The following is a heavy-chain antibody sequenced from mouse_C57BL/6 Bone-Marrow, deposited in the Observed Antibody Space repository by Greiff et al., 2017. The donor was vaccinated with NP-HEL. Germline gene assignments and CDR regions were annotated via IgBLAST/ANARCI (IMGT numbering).Heavy chain of an antibody. D-gene: IGHD2-4*01. J-gene: IGHJ3*01. Sequence: VQLQQSGAELVKPGASVQMSCKASGYTFTSSWLTWVRQRPGQGLEWIGDIYPGSGSTNYNEKFKSKATLTVDTSSSTAYMQLSSLTSEDSAVYYCAVGDYDGAYWGQGTLVTVSA. CDR1: GYTFTSSW. V-gene: IGHV1-55*01. CDR2: IYPGSGST. CDR3: AVGDYDGAY.